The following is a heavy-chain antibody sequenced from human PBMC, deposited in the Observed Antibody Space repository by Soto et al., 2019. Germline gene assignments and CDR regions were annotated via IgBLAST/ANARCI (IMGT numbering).Heavy chain of an antibody. J-gene: IGHJ4*02. Sequence: QVQLVESGGGVVQPGRSLRLSCAASGFTFSSYAMHWVRQAPGKGLEWVAVISYDGSNKYYADSVKGRFTISRDNSKNTLYLQMNSLRAEDTAVYYCARDLESGSYYRWLDYWGQGTLVTVSS. CDR3: ARDLESGSYYRWLDY. CDR1: GFTFSSYA. CDR2: ISYDGSNK. V-gene: IGHV3-30-3*01. D-gene: IGHD1-26*01.